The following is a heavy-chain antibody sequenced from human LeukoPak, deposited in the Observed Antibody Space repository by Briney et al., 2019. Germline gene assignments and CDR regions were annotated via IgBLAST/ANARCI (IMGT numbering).Heavy chain of an antibody. Sequence: ASLKVSCKASGYTFTGYYMHWVRQAPGQGLEWMGWINPNCGGTNYAQKFQGRVTITRDTSISTAYMELSRLRPDDTAGYYGASDAGGYNLNAFDIWGRGTVVTVSS. CDR2: INPNCGGT. CDR1: GYTFTGYY. V-gene: IGHV1-2*02. CDR3: ASDAGGYNLNAFDI. D-gene: IGHD1-1*01. J-gene: IGHJ3*02.